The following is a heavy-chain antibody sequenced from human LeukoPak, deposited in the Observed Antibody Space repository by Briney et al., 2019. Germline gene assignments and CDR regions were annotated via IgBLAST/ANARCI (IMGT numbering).Heavy chain of an antibody. V-gene: IGHV1-8*01. J-gene: IGHJ5*02. D-gene: IGHD1-14*01. Sequence: ASVTVSCKSSGYPFTTWEINWVRQAAGQGLEWMGWVHPNSGNTAYAQKFQGRVTMTRDTSISTAYMELSGLRFDDTAVYFCARGPRNDPWGQGTLVTVSS. CDR2: VHPNSGNT. CDR1: GYPFTTWE. CDR3: ARGPRNDP.